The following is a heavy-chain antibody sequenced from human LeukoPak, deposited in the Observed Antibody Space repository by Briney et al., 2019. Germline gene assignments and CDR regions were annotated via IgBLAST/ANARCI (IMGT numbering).Heavy chain of an antibody. Sequence: SETLSLTCNVSGGSISSYYWSWIRQPPGKGLEWIGYIYYSGSTNYNPSLKSRVTISVDTSKNQFSLKLSSVTAADTAVYYCARTGRFLERPFDYWGQGTLVTVSS. J-gene: IGHJ4*02. CDR1: GGSISSYY. D-gene: IGHD3-3*01. V-gene: IGHV4-59*08. CDR3: ARTGRFLERPFDY. CDR2: IYYSGST.